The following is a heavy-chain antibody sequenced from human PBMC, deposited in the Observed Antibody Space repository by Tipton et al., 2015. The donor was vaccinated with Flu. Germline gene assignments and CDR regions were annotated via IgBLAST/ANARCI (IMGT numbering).Heavy chain of an antibody. V-gene: IGHV1-18*01. J-gene: IGHJ4*02. CDR3: ARESWKYEAVPCDY. CDR2: ISAYNGNT. CDR1: GYTFITYG. Sequence: QLVQSGAEVKKPGASVKVSCKTSGYTFITYGLSWVRQAPGQGLEWMGWISAYNGNTNYSQKFQGRVTMATDPSTNTAYMELRSLTSDDTAVYYCARESWKYEAVPCDYWGQGTLVTVSS. D-gene: IGHD1-1*01.